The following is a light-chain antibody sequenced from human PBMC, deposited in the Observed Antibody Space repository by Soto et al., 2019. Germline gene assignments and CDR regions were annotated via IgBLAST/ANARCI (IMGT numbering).Light chain of an antibody. CDR1: QSISTY. CDR3: QQSYSIPSLT. J-gene: IGKJ4*01. V-gene: IGKV1-39*01. CDR2: AAS. Sequence: DIQMTQSPSSLSASVGDRVTITCRASQSISTYLNWYQQKPGKAPKSLIYAASSLQSGVPSRFSGNGSETDFTLTISSLQPEDIATYHCQQSYSIPSLTFGGGTKVEIK.